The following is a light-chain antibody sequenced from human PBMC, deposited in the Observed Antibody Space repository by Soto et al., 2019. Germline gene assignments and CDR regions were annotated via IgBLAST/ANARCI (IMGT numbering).Light chain of an antibody. J-gene: IGKJ1*01. CDR1: QSISSW. Sequence: DIHMTQSPSTLSASVGYRFTITCRASQSISSWLAWYQQKPGKAPKLLIYDASSLESGVPSRFSGSGSGTEFTLTISSLQPDDFATYYCQQYNSSPETFGQGTKVDIK. CDR2: DAS. V-gene: IGKV1-5*01. CDR3: QQYNSSPET.